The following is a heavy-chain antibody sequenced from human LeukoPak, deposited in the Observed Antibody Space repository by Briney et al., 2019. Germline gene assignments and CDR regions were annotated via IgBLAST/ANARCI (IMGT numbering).Heavy chain of an antibody. J-gene: IGHJ4*02. V-gene: IGHV1-18*04. CDR3: ARAPVLLWFGELLSLDY. CDR2: ISAYNGNT. CDR1: GYTLTSYG. Sequence: SVTVSCKASGYTLTSYGISWVRQAPGQGLEWMGWISAYNGNTNYAQKLHGRVTMTTDTSTSTAYMELRSLRSDDTAVYYCARAPVLLWFGELLSLDYWGQGTLVTVSS. D-gene: IGHD3-10*01.